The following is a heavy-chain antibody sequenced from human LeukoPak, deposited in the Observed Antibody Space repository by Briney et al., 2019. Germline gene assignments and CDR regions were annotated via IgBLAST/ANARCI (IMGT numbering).Heavy chain of an antibody. J-gene: IGHJ4*02. V-gene: IGHV1-18*01. CDR1: GYTFTSYG. CDR3: ARQQEIAAAALDTGDFDY. Sequence: ASVKVSCKDSGYTFTSYGISWVRQAPGQGLEWMGWISAYNGNTNYAQKLQGRVTMTTDTSTSTAYMELRSLRSDDTAVYYCARQQEIAAAALDTGDFDYWGQGTLVTVSS. D-gene: IGHD6-13*01. CDR2: ISAYNGNT.